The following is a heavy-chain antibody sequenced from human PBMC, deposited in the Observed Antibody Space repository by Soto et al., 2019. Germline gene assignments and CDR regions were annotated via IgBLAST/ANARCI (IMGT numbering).Heavy chain of an antibody. V-gene: IGHV3-33*01. J-gene: IGHJ4*02. Sequence: QVQLVESGGGVVQPGRSLRLSCAASGFTLSSYGMHWVRQAPGKGLEWVAVIWYDGSNKYYADSVKGRFTISRDNSKNTLSLQMNSLRAEDTAVYYCARDLYRTTVTGYWGQGTLVTVSS. CDR1: GFTLSSYG. CDR3: ARDLYRTTVTGY. CDR2: IWYDGSNK. D-gene: IGHD4-17*01.